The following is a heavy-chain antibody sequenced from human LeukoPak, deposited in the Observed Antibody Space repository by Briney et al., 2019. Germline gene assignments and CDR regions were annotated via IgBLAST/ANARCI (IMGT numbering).Heavy chain of an antibody. Sequence: PGGSLRLSCAASGFTFSNYAMHWVRQAPGKGLEWVAVISYDGSNKNYADSVKGRFTISRDSSKNTLYLQMNGLRTEDTAVYYCARVGDFLTGYYTGYFDSWGQGTLVTVSS. CDR2: ISYDGSNK. CDR3: ARVGDFLTGYYTGYFDS. D-gene: IGHD3/OR15-3a*01. J-gene: IGHJ4*02. CDR1: GFTFSNYA. V-gene: IGHV3-30*04.